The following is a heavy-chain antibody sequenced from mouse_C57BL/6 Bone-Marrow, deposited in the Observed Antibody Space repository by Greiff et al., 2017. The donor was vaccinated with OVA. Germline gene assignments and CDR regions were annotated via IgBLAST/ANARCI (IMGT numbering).Heavy chain of an antibody. V-gene: IGHV1-58*01. CDR2: IYIGNGYT. CDR1: GYTFTSYG. D-gene: IGHD2-5*01. CDR3: ARAYYSNYDWYFDV. Sequence: DVKLQESGAELVRPGSSVKMSCKTSGYTFTSYGINWVKQRPGQGLEWIGYIYIGNGYTEYNEKFKGKATLTSDTSSSTAYMQLSSLTSEDSAIYFCARAYYSNYDWYFDVWGTGTTVTVSS. J-gene: IGHJ1*03.